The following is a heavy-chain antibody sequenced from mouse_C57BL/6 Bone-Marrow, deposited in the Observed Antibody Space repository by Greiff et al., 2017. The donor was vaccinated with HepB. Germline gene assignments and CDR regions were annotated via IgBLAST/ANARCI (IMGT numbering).Heavy chain of an antibody. Sequence: VQLQQSVAELVRPGASVKLSCTASGFNIKNPYMHWVKQRPEQGLEWIGRIDPANGNTKYAPKFQGKATITADTSSNTAYLQLSSLTSDDTAIYYCARHAMDYWGQGTSVTVSS. CDR3: ARHAMDY. J-gene: IGHJ4*01. CDR2: IDPANGNT. CDR1: GFNIKNPY. V-gene: IGHV14-3*01.